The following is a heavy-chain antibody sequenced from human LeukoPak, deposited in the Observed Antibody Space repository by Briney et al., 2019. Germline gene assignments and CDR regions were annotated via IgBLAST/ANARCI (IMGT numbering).Heavy chain of an antibody. CDR1: GLTIKYHW. CDR2: IKEDLTEE. V-gene: IGHV3-7*01. Sequence: AGGSLRLSCATFGLTIKYHWMSWVRQAPGKGLEWVAHIKEDLTEEYYLDSVKGRFTISKDDAKSVLYLQMNSLTAEDTAFYYCVRGGWELDYWGQGTLVTVSS. CDR3: VRGGWELDY. D-gene: IGHD1-26*01. J-gene: IGHJ4*02.